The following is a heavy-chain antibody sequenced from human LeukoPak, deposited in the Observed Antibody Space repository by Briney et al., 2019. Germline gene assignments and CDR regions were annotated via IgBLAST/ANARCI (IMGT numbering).Heavy chain of an antibody. J-gene: IGHJ4*02. Sequence: PGGSLRLSCATSGFTYSSYSMSWVRQAPGKGLEWISYISSRRRAIINEDSVKSRFNISRDNANISLYRQMNSLSDEDTAVYYCARDPTRYASTTVVASNFDYWGQGTLVTVSS. CDR1: GFTYSSYS. V-gene: IGHV3-48*02. CDR2: ISSRRRAI. CDR3: ARDPTRYASTTVVASNFDY. D-gene: IGHD4-23*01.